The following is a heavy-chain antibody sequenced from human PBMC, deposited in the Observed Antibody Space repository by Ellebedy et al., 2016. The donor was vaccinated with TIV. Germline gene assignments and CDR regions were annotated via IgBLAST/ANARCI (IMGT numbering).Heavy chain of an antibody. D-gene: IGHD5-12*01. CDR2: IDPSDSYT. Sequence: GESLKISCKGSGYSFTSYWISWVRQMSGKGLEWMGRIDPSDSYTNYSPSFQGHVTISADKSISTAYLQWSSLKASDTAMYYCAREQPGGDIVATYGMDVWGQGTTVTVSS. V-gene: IGHV5-10-1*01. CDR3: AREQPGGDIVATYGMDV. CDR1: GYSFTSYW. J-gene: IGHJ6*02.